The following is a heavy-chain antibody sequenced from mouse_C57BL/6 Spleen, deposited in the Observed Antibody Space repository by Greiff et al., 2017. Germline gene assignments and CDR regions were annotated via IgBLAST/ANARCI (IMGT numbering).Heavy chain of an antibody. CDR3: AIAAIPGDMDV. D-gene: IGHD6-1*01. Sequence: EVQLQQSGPVLARPGASVKISCKTSGYTFTDYCMNWVKQSNGKSLEWIGAIYPSYSNTSYNQKFKGKAKLTVVQSASTAYMELNSLTSEDSAVYYCAIAAIPGDMDVWGTGTTVTVSS. V-gene: IGHV1-39*01. CDR1: GYTFTDYC. J-gene: IGHJ1*03. CDR2: IYPSYSNT.